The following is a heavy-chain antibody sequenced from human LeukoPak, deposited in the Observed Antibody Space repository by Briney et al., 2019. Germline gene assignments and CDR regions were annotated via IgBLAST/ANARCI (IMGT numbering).Heavy chain of an antibody. CDR3: AKEPVLRYFDWFDP. V-gene: IGHV3-30*02. CDR1: GFTFSSYG. Sequence: PGGSLRLSCAASGFTFSSYGMHWVRQAPGKGLEWVAFIRYDGSNKYYADSVKGRFTISRDNSKNTLYLQMNSLRAEDTAVYYCAKEPVLRYFDWFDPWGQGTLVTVSS. J-gene: IGHJ5*02. D-gene: IGHD3-9*01. CDR2: IRYDGSNK.